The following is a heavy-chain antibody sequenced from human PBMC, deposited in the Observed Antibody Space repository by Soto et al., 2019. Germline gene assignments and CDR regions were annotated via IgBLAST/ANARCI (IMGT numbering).Heavy chain of an antibody. V-gene: IGHV3-53*01. CDR3: TRAGSDPGNFYISNYYAMDV. Sequence: GGSLRLSCAASGFSVSSDYMSWVRQAPGKGLEWVSLIYSGGHTYYADSVKVRFTISRGISSNTIYLHMTSLRADDTAIYYCTRAGSDPGNFYISNYYAMDVWGRGTTVTVSS. J-gene: IGHJ6*02. CDR2: IYSGGHT. D-gene: IGHD3-10*01. CDR1: GFSVSSDY.